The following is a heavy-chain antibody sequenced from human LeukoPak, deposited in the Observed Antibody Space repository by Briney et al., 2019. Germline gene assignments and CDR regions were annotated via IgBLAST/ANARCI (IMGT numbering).Heavy chain of an antibody. D-gene: IGHD2-15*01. V-gene: IGHV4-59*12. Sequence: SETLSLTCTVPGGSITSYYWSWIRQPPGKGLERIGYIYYSGSTNYNPSLKSRVTISVDTSKNQFSLKLSSVTAADTAVYYCARGYCSGGSCYSGWYYYYYMDVWGKGTTVTVSS. CDR2: IYYSGST. CDR3: ARGYCSGGSCYSGWYYYYYMDV. CDR1: GGSITSYY. J-gene: IGHJ6*03.